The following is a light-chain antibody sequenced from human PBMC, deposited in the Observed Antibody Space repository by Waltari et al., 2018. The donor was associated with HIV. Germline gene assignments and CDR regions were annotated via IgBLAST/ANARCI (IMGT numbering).Light chain of an antibody. J-gene: IGLJ2*01. CDR1: KLGDKY. CDR3: QAWDTSSVL. Sequence: SYELTQPPSVSVSPGQTASITCSGDKLGDKYACWYQQKPGQSPVLVIYQDKKRPSGIPERFSGSNSENTATLTISGTQAMDEADYYCQAWDTSSVLFGGGTKLTVL. V-gene: IGLV3-1*01. CDR2: QDK.